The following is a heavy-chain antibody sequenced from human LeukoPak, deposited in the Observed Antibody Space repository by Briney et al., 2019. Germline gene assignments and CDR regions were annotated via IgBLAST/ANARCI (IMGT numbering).Heavy chain of an antibody. J-gene: IGHJ4*02. CDR3: AREPESGSPDY. D-gene: IGHD1-26*01. CDR1: GFTFSAYS. Sequence: GGSLRLSCAASGFTFSAYSMNWVRQAPGKGLEWVSSISTSSSYIYYADSVKGRFTVSRDNAKNSLYLQMNSLRAEDTAVYYCAREPESGSPDYWGRGTLVTVSS. CDR2: ISTSSSYI. V-gene: IGHV3-21*01.